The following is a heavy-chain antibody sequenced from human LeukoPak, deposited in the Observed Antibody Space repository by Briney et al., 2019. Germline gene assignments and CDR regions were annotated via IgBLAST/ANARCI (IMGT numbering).Heavy chain of an antibody. V-gene: IGHV1-69*13. Sequence: GASVKVSCKASGGTFSSYAISWVRQAPGQGLEWMGGIIPIFGTANYAQKFQGRVTITADGSTSTAYMELSSLRSEDTAVYYCARERGDIVVVPAAGLYNWFDPWGQGTLVTVSS. CDR3: ARERGDIVVVPAAGLYNWFDP. CDR1: GGTFSSYA. J-gene: IGHJ5*02. CDR2: IIPIFGTA. D-gene: IGHD2-2*01.